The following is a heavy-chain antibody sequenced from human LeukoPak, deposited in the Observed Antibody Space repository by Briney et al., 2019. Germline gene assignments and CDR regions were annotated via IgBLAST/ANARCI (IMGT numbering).Heavy chain of an antibody. D-gene: IGHD1-14*01. CDR3: ASRYTPVRKVKIDY. CDR2: INHSGST. J-gene: IGHJ4*02. CDR1: GGSFSGYY. V-gene: IGHV4-34*01. Sequence: SETLSLTCAVYGGSFSGYYWSWIRQPPGKGLEWIGEINHSGSTNYNPSLKSRVTISVDTSKNQFSLKLSSVTAADTAVYYCASRYTPVRKVKIDYWGQGTLVTVSS.